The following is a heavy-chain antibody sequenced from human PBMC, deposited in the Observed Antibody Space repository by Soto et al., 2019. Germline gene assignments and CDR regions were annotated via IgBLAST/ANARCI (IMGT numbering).Heavy chain of an antibody. CDR2: INAGNGNT. CDR3: ESGGYDCSTPKCYMITY. Sequence: ASVKVSCKASGYTFSSYALHWVRQAPGQRLEWIGWINAGNGNTKYSQNFHGRVTITRDTYTSTAYLEVSGRRSEDTAXYFCESGGYDCSTPKCYMITYCGHGTLVTASS. V-gene: IGHV1-3*01. CDR1: GYTFSSYA. J-gene: IGHJ4*01. D-gene: IGHD3-16*01.